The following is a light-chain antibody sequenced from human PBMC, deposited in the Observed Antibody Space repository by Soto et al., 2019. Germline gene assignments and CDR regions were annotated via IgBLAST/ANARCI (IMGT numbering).Light chain of an antibody. Sequence: IVLTQSPGTLSLSPGERATLSCRASQSVSNNYLAWYQQKPGQAARLLIYGASNRATAIPDRFSGSGSGTEFTLTISRLEREDFAVYYCQQYGRSGAFGQGTNVDI. V-gene: IGKV3-20*01. CDR1: QSVSNNY. J-gene: IGKJ1*01. CDR3: QQYGRSGA. CDR2: GAS.